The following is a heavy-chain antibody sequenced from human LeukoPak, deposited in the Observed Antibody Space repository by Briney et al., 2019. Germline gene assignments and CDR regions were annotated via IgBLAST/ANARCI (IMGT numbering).Heavy chain of an antibody. CDR1: GGSISSGSYY. Sequence: SETLSLTCTVSGGSISSGSYYWSWIRQPAGKGLEWIGRIYTSGSTNYNPSLKSRVTISVDTSKNQFSLKLSSVTAADTAVCYCARESSAMVRGVTEGYWGQGTLVTVSS. V-gene: IGHV4-61*02. CDR3: ARESSAMVRGVTEGY. D-gene: IGHD3-10*01. J-gene: IGHJ4*02. CDR2: IYTSGST.